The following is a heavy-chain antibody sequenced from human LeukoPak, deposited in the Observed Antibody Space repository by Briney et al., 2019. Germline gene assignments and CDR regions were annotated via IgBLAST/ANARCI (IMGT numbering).Heavy chain of an antibody. CDR3: ARAGYSYGYGAGEYFQH. D-gene: IGHD5-18*01. CDR1: GYTFTSYG. J-gene: IGHJ1*01. V-gene: IGHV1-18*01. Sequence: ASVTVSCKASGYTFTSYGISWVRQAPGQGLEWMGWISAYNGNTNYAQKLQGRVTMTTDTSTSTAYMELRSLRSDDTAVYYCARAGYSYGYGAGEYFQHWGQGTLVTVSS. CDR2: ISAYNGNT.